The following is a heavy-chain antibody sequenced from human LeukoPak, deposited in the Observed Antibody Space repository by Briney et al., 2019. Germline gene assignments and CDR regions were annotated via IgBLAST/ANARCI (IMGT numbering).Heavy chain of an antibody. CDR2: IWHDGSNK. J-gene: IGHJ4*02. Sequence: GRSLRLSCAASGFTFSSYGMHWVRQAPGKGLEWVAVIWHDGSNKYYADSVKGRFTISRDNSKNTLYLQMNSLRAEDTAVYYCARGQDIVVVPAAETYFDYWGQGTLVTVSS. CDR1: GFTFSSYG. CDR3: ARGQDIVVVPAAETYFDY. D-gene: IGHD2-2*01. V-gene: IGHV3-33*01.